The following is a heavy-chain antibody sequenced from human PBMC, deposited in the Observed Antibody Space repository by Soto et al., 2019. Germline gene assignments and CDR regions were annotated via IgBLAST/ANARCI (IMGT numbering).Heavy chain of an antibody. D-gene: IGHD3-16*01. Sequence: QVQLVESGGGVVQPGGSLRLSCAASGFRFNNYAIDWVRQAPGKGLEWVAFISFDGRKQYYGDSVQGRFSISRDDSKNTVLLQMSSLRPEDTAVYYCAKTIGLRLGELAPDFWGQGTLVTVSS. V-gene: IGHV3-30*18. CDR3: AKTIGLRLGELAPDF. CDR1: GFRFNNYA. CDR2: ISFDGRKQ. J-gene: IGHJ4*02.